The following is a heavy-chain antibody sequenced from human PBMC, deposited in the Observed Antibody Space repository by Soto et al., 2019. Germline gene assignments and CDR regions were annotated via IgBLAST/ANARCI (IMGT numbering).Heavy chain of an antibody. V-gene: IGHV1-69*01. CDR2: IIPIFGRT. CDR3: ARGDTHQLLRGWFDP. CDR1: GGTFSSFA. Sequence: QVQLVQSGAEVKKPGSSVNVSCKASGGTFSSFAFSWVRQAPGQVLEWMGDIIPIFGRTHYAQKFQGRVTITADESTFTAYMELRSLTSDDTAVYYCARGDTHQLLRGWFDPWGQGPLVIVSS. D-gene: IGHD2-2*01. J-gene: IGHJ5*02.